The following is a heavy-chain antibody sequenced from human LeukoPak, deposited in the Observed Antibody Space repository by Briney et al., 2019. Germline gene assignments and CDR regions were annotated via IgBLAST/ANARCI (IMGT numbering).Heavy chain of an antibody. J-gene: IGHJ6*02. Sequence: ASVKVSCKASGYTFTSYGISWVRQAPGQGLEWMGWISAYNGNTNYAQKLQGRVTMTTDTSTSTAYMELRSLRSDDTAVYYCARSGCSSTSCYTYYYYYGMDVWGQGTTVTVSS. CDR2: ISAYNGNT. CDR1: GYTFTSYG. CDR3: ARSGCSSTSCYTYYYYYGMDV. V-gene: IGHV1-18*01. D-gene: IGHD2-2*02.